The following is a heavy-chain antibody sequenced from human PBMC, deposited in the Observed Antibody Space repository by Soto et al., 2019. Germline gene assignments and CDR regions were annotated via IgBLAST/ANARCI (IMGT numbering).Heavy chain of an antibody. Sequence: ASVKVSCKASGYTFSSYYMHWVRQAPGQGLEWMGIINPSGGSTSYAQKFQGRVTMTRDTSTSTVYMELSSLRSEDTAVYYCARDPYSNYDHYYYYYMDVWGKGTTVTFSS. CDR1: GYTFSSYY. J-gene: IGHJ6*03. CDR3: ARDPYSNYDHYYYYYMDV. D-gene: IGHD4-4*01. CDR2: INPSGGST. V-gene: IGHV1-46*03.